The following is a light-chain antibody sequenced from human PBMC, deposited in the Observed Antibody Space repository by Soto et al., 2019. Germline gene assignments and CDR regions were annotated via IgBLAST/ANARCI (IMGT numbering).Light chain of an antibody. J-gene: IGKJ3*01. Sequence: EIVLTQSPGTLSLSPGERATLSCRASQSVSSSYLAWYQQKPGQAPRLLIYGASSRATGIPDRFSGSGSGTDFTLTISRLEPEDLAVYYCQQRSNWPPTFGPGTKVDIK. CDR3: QQRSNWPPT. V-gene: IGKV3D-20*02. CDR2: GAS. CDR1: QSVSSSY.